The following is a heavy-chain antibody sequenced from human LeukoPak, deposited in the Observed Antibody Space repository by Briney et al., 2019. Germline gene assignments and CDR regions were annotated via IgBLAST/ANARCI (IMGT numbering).Heavy chain of an antibody. V-gene: IGHV4-38-2*02. J-gene: IGHJ3*02. CDR3: AREKGLWPPNAFDI. D-gene: IGHD5-18*01. Sequence: SETLSLTCTVSGYSISSDYYWGWIRQPPGRGLEWIGTIYHSGSTYYNPSLKSRVTISVDTSKNQFSLKLSSVTAADTAVYYCAREKGLWPPNAFDIWGQGTMVTVSS. CDR2: IYHSGST. CDR1: GYSISSDYY.